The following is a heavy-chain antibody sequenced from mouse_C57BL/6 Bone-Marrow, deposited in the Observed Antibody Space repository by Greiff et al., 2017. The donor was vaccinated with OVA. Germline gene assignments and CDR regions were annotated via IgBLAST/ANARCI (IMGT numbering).Heavy chain of an antibody. Sequence: QVQLQQPGAELARPGASVKLSCKASGYTFTSYWISWVKQRTGQGLEWIGEIDPSDSYTNYNQKFKGKATLTVDTSSSTAYMQLSSLTSGDSAVYYCARRPRTGTWFAYWGQWTLVTVSA. CDR3: ARRPRTGTWFAY. V-gene: IGHV1-50*01. CDR2: IDPSDSYT. CDR1: GYTFTSYW. J-gene: IGHJ3*01. D-gene: IGHD3-1*01.